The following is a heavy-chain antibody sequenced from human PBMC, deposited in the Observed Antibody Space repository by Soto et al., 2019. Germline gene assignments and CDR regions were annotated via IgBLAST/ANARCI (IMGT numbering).Heavy chain of an antibody. D-gene: IGHD6-19*01. V-gene: IGHV3-30*03. CDR1: GFTFSSYA. CDR3: ARSSGWGIDY. Sequence: QVPLVESGGTVVQPGRSLRLSCAASGFTFSSYALHWVRQAPGKGLEWVTLISYDASNKYYGNSVKGRFTISRDNSKNTLYLQMDSLRAEDTAVYYCARSSGWGIDYWGQGTLVIVSS. J-gene: IGHJ4*02. CDR2: ISYDASNK.